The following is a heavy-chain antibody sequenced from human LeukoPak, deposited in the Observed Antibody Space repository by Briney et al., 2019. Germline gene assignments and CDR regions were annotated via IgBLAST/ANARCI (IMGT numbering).Heavy chain of an antibody. CDR2: IYSDALGGIT. V-gene: IGHV3-53*01. J-gene: IGHJ6*02. CDR1: GLTVSSSF. D-gene: IGHD3-10*02. Sequence: HPGGTLRLSCAVSGLTVSSSFMSWVRQAPGKGLEWVSDIYSDALGGITNYADSVKGRFAISRDNSKSMVFLQLNSVRAEDTALYYRARDLHYYVAMDVWGQGTTVTVSS. CDR3: ARDLHYYVAMDV.